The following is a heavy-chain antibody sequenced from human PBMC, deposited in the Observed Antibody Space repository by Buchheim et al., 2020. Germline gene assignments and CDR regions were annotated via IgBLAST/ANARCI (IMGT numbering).Heavy chain of an antibody. V-gene: IGHV3-23*01. J-gene: IGHJ4*02. CDR2: ISGSDYVT. CDR1: GFTFSSYA. CDR3: AKDHYYDFWSGYAH. Sequence: EVQLLESGGGLVQPGGSLRLSCAASGFTFSSYAMSWVRQAPGKGLEWVSGISGSDYVTYYADSVKGRFTISRDNSKNTPYLQMNSLRAEDTAIYYCAKDHYYDFWSGYAHWGQGTL. D-gene: IGHD3-3*01.